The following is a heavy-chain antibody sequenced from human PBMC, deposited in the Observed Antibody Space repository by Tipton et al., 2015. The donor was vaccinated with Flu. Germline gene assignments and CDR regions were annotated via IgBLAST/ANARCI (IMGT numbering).Heavy chain of an antibody. V-gene: IGHV4-38-2*02. Sequence: GEALGSRYFWGWIRQPPGKGLEWIGNIGHTGNTYHNPSLKSRLTISVDTSKNQFSLKLRSVTAADTAVYYCARGSGDANTYFDSWGQGTLVTVSS. J-gene: IGHJ4*02. CDR3: ARGSGDANTYFDS. CDR1: GEALGSRYF. CDR2: IGHTGNT. D-gene: IGHD6-19*01.